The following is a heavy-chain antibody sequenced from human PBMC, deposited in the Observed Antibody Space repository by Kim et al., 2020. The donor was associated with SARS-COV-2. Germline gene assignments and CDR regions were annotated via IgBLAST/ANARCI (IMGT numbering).Heavy chain of an antibody. CDR1: GGSFSGYY. CDR2: INHSGST. V-gene: IGHV4-34*01. D-gene: IGHD3-10*01. Sequence: SETLSLTCAVYGGSFSGYYWSWIRQPPGKGLEWIGEINHSGSTNYNPSLKSRVTISVDTSKNQFSLKLSSVTAADTAVYYCARDSGHYYGMDVWGQGTTVTVSS. J-gene: IGHJ6*02. CDR3: ARDSGHYYGMDV.